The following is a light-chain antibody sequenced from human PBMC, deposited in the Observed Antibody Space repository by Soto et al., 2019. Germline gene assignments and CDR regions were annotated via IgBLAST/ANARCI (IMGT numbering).Light chain of an antibody. V-gene: IGKV1-5*01. CDR3: QQYDTDPWT. CDR1: QSVSGW. CDR2: TAS. J-gene: IGKJ1*01. Sequence: DIQMTQSPSTLSASVGDRLTITCRASQSVSGWLAWYQQKPGKAPNLLIYTASNLESGVPSRFSGSGSGTEFALTISSLQPDDFATYYCQQYDTDPWTFGQGNKVEIK.